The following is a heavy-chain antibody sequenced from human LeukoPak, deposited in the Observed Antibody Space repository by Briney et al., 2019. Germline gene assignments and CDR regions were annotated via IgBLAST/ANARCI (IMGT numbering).Heavy chain of an antibody. J-gene: IGHJ4*02. CDR3: ARAGGCDYYDSSGYCLFDY. CDR2: INPSGGST. V-gene: IGHV1-46*01. D-gene: IGHD3-22*01. CDR1: GYTFTSYY. Sequence: ASVKVSCKASGYTFTSYYMHWARQAPGQGLEWMGIINPSGGSTSYAQKFQGRVTMTRDTSTSTVYMELGSLRSEDTAVYYCARAGGCDYYDSSGYCLFDYWGQGTLVTVSS.